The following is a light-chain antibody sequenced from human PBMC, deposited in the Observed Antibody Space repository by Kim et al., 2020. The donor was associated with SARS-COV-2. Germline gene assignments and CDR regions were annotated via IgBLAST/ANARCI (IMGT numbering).Light chain of an antibody. CDR1: SNDVGGYKY. V-gene: IGLV2-11*01. Sequence: QSALTQPRSVSGSPGQSVTISCTGTSNDVGGYKYVSWYQQHPGKAPKLMIYDVNNRPSGVPDRFSGSKSGNTASLTISGLQPGDEADYYCCSYAGSYTIFGGGTQLTVL. J-gene: IGLJ2*01. CDR3: CSYAGSYTI. CDR2: DVN.